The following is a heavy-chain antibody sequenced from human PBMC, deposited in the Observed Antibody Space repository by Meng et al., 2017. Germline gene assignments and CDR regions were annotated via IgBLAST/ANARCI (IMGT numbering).Heavy chain of an antibody. D-gene: IGHD6-6*01. CDR2: IYSGGNT. CDR3: ATSSDAFEI. CDR1: ELNVSTSF. V-gene: IGHV3-53*04. Sequence: EVQLVESGGGLVKPGGSLRLSCAASELNVSTSFLSWVRQAPGKGLEWVSVIYSGGNTYYADSVKGRFTISRHNSKNTLYLQMNSLTVEDTAVYYCATSSDAFEIWGQGTMVTVSS. J-gene: IGHJ3*02.